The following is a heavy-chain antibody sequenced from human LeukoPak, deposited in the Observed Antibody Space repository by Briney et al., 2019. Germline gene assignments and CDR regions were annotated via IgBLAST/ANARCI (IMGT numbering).Heavy chain of an antibody. CDR1: GDSISHYY. Sequence: SETLSLTCTVSGDSISHYYWNWIRHPPGRGLEWIGYILKSGSSNYNPSLKSRVTLSLDTSQNQFSLNLRSVTAADTAVYYCASGEDSAKTAYWGQGTLVTVSS. V-gene: IGHV4-4*09. J-gene: IGHJ4*02. D-gene: IGHD3-3*01. CDR3: ASGEDSAKTAY. CDR2: ILKSGSS.